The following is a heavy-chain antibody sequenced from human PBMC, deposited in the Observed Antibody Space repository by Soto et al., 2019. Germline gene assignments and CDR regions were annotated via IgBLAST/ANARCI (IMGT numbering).Heavy chain of an antibody. CDR2: IYYSGST. V-gene: IGHV4-39*01. J-gene: IGHJ6*02. CDR3: ARQRSRSWYKNYYGMDV. CDR1: GGSISSSRYY. D-gene: IGHD6-13*01. Sequence: PSLTCTVSGGSISSSRYYWGWIRHPPGKELEWLGSIYYSGSTYYNPSLKSRVTISVDTYKNQFSLKLSSVTAADTAVYYCARQRSRSWYKNYYGMDVWGQGTTVTVSS.